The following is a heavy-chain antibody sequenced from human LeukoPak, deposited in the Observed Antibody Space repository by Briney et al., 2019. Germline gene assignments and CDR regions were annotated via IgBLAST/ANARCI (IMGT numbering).Heavy chain of an antibody. CDR1: GYSFTSYW. CDR3: ARHACRGGNCYSVDY. CDR2: IYPGDSNT. D-gene: IGHD2-15*01. Sequence: GESLKISCKGSGYSFTSYWIGWVRQMPGEGLEWMAIIYPGDSNTIYSPSFQGQVTISADKSISTAYLQWSSLKASDTAVYYCARHACRGGNCYSVDYWGQGTLVTVSS. V-gene: IGHV5-51*01. J-gene: IGHJ4*02.